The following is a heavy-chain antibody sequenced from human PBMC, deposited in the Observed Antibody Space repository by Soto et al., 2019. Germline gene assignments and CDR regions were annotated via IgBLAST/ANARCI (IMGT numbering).Heavy chain of an antibody. CDR2: IYSGGST. D-gene: IGHD3-10*01. J-gene: IGHJ4*02. V-gene: IGHV3-53*01. CDR1: GFTVSSNY. Sequence: PGGSLRLSCAASGFTVSSNYMSWVRQAPGKGLEGVSVIYSGGSTYYADSVKGRFTISRDNSKNTLYLQMNSLRAEDTAVYYCARVSETMTGSVYGGQGTLVTVSS. CDR3: ARVSETMTGSVY.